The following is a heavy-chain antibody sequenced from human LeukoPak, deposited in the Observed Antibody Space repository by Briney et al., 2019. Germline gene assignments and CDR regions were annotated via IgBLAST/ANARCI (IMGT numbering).Heavy chain of an antibody. J-gene: IGHJ4*02. CDR2: ISYDGSNK. CDR3: AKDSREGAFPRDYGDYYFDY. Sequence: GGSLRLSCAASGFTFSSYGMHWVRQAPGKGLEWVAVISYDGSNKYYADSVKGRFTISRDNSKNTLYLQMNSLRAEDTAVYYCAKDSREGAFPRDYGDYYFDYWGQGTLVTVSS. D-gene: IGHD4-17*01. CDR1: GFTFSSYG. V-gene: IGHV3-30*18.